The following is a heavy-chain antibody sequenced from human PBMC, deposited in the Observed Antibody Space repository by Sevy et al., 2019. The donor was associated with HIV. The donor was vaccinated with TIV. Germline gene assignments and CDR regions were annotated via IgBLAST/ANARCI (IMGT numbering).Heavy chain of an antibody. CDR2: IRSKANSYAT. CDR1: GLTFSGSA. D-gene: IGHD4-17*01. J-gene: IGHJ6*02. CDR3: TRPPTTVVTPNYYYGMDV. V-gene: IGHV3-73*01. Sequence: GGSLRLSCAASGLTFSGSAMHWVRQASGKGLEWVGGIRSKANSYATAYAASVKGRFTISRDDSKKTAYLQMNSLKTEDTAVYYCTRPPTTVVTPNYYYGMDVWGQWTTVTVSS.